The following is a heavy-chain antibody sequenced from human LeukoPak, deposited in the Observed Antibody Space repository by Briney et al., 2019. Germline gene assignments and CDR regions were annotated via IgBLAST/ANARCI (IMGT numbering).Heavy chain of an antibody. Sequence: GGSLRLSCAASGFTVSSNYMSWVSQAPGKGLEWVSVIYSGGSTYYADSVKGRFTISRDNSKNTLYLQMNSLRAEDTAVYYCAKAMTSVVIHYFDYWGQGTLVTVSS. D-gene: IGHD4-23*01. CDR3: AKAMTSVVIHYFDY. J-gene: IGHJ4*02. CDR2: IYSGGST. CDR1: GFTVSSNY. V-gene: IGHV3-66*02.